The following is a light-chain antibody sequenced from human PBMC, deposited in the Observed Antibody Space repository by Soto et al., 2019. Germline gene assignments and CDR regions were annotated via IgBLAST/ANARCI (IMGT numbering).Light chain of an antibody. Sequence: DIVMTQSPDSLAVSLGERATIHCKSCQNLLYSSNNKNYLAWFQQKPGQPPKLLIYWASTRESGVPDRFSGSGSGTDFTLTISSLQAEDVAVYYCEQYYSTPLIFGGGTKVEIK. CDR2: WAS. V-gene: IGKV4-1*01. J-gene: IGKJ4*01. CDR1: QNLLYSSNNKNY. CDR3: EQYYSTPLI.